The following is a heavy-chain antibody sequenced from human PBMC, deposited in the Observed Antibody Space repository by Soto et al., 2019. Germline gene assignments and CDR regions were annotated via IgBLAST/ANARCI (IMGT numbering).Heavy chain of an antibody. CDR2: INHSGST. J-gene: IGHJ5*02. V-gene: IGHV4-34*01. Sequence: SETLSLTCAVYGGSFSGYYWSWIRQPPGKGLEWIGEINHSGSTNYNPSLKSRVTISVDTSKNQFSLKLSSVTAADTAVYYCARGEDIVVVVAATQGPPYNWFDPWGQGTLVTVSS. CDR3: ARGEDIVVVVAATQGPPYNWFDP. D-gene: IGHD2-15*01. CDR1: GGSFSGYY.